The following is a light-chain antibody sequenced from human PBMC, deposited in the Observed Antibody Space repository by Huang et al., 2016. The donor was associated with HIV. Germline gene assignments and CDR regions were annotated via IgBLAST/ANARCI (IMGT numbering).Light chain of an antibody. CDR2: GAS. CDR3: QQRSDWPRT. Sequence: EIVLTQSPATLSLSPGERATLSCRASQSVSSDLDWYQQKAGQAPRLRSYGASNRATGIPARFSGSGSGTDFTLTISSLEPEDFAVYYCQQRSDWPRTFGQGTKLEIK. J-gene: IGKJ2*01. CDR1: QSVSSD. V-gene: IGKV3-11*01.